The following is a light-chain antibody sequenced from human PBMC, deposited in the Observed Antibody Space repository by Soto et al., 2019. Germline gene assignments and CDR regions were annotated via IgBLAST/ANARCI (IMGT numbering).Light chain of an antibody. CDR1: SSNVGINT. CDR3: AAWDDSLSGLV. CDR2: TND. Sequence: QSVLTQPPXTSATPGQXVTISCSGSSSNVGINTVSWYQQVPGTAPRLLIYTNDQRPSGVPGRFSGSKSGTSASLAIGGLQSEDEADYYCAAWDDSLSGLVFGGGTKLTVL. J-gene: IGLJ3*02. V-gene: IGLV1-44*01.